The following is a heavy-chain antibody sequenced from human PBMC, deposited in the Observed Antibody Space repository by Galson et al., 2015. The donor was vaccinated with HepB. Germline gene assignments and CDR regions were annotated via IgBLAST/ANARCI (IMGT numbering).Heavy chain of an antibody. CDR2: ISYDGSNK. V-gene: IGHV3-30*04. J-gene: IGHJ4*02. Sequence: SLRLSCAASGFTFSSYAMHWVRQAPGKGLEWVAVISYDGSNKYYADSVKGRFTISRDNSKNTLCLQMNSLRAEDTAVYYCAREVGYYDSSGYPRWVDYWGQGTLVTVSS. CDR1: GFTFSSYA. CDR3: AREVGYYDSSGYPRWVDY. D-gene: IGHD3-22*01.